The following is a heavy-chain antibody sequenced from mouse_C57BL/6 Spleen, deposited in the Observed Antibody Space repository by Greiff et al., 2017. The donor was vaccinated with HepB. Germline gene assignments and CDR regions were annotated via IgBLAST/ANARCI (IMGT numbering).Heavy chain of an antibody. D-gene: IGHD1-1*01. Sequence: VQLQQSGAELARPGASVKLSCKASGYTFTSYGISWVKQRTGQGLEWIGEIYPRSGNTYYNEKFKGKATLTADKSSSTAYMELRSLTSEDSAVYFCARRDLGTTVVATDYWGQGTTLTVSS. J-gene: IGHJ2*01. CDR3: ARRDLGTTVVATDY. CDR2: IYPRSGNT. V-gene: IGHV1-81*01. CDR1: GYTFTSYG.